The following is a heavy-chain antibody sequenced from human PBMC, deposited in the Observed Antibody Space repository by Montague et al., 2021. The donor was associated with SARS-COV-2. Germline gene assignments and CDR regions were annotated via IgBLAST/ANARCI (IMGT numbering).Heavy chain of an antibody. J-gene: IGHJ4*02. CDR1: GFTFSSYA. Sequence: SLRLSCAASGFTFSSYAMPWVRQAPGKGLEWVAVISYDGSNKYYADSVKGRFTISRDNSKHTLYLQMNSLRAEDTAVYYCARDNYDYVWGSYRYIYWGQGTLVTVSS. D-gene: IGHD3-16*02. CDR2: ISYDGSNK. CDR3: ARDNYDYVWGSYRYIY. V-gene: IGHV3-30*04.